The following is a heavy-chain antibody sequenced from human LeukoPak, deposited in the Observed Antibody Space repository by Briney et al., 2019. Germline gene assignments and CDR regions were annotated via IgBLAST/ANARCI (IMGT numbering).Heavy chain of an antibody. V-gene: IGHV1-69*04. D-gene: IGHD6-13*01. CDR3: ARVVPHRRSWFLLDY. CDR2: IIPILGIA. Sequence: ASVKVSYKASGGTSSSYAISCVRQPPGQGLEWMGRIIPILGIANYAQKFQGRVTITADKSTSTAYMELSSLRSEDTAVYYYARVVPHRRSWFLLDYWGQGTLVTVSS. CDR1: GGTSSSYA. J-gene: IGHJ4*02.